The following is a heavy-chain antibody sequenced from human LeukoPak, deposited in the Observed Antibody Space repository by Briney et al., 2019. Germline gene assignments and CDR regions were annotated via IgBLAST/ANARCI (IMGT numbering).Heavy chain of an antibody. V-gene: IGHV1-18*01. J-gene: IGHJ3*02. CDR1: GYTFTFYG. CDR2: ISAYNGNT. Sequence: ASVKVSCKASGYTFTFYGISWVRQAPGQGLEWMGWISAYNGNTNYAQKLQGRVTMTTDTSTSTAYMGLRRLRSEDTAVYYCARAVMITFGGVIGAFDIWGQGTMVNVSS. CDR3: ARAVMITFGGVIGAFDI. D-gene: IGHD3-16*01.